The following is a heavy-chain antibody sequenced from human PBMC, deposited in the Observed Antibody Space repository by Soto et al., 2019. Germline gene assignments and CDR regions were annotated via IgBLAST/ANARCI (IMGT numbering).Heavy chain of an antibody. V-gene: IGHV3-9*01. CDR3: AKDLMTTVVTANFDY. D-gene: IGHD4-17*01. J-gene: IGHJ4*02. CDR2: SSWNGGSI. CDR1: GFTFDDYA. Sequence: EVQVVESGGVLVQPGRSPRLSWAASGFTFDDYAMHWVRQAPGKGLEWVSGSSWNGGSIGYADSVKGRFTISRDNAKNSLYLQMNSLRAEDTALYYCAKDLMTTVVTANFDYWGQGTLVTVSS.